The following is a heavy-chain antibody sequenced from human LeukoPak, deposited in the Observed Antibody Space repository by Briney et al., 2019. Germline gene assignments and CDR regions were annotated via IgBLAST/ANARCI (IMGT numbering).Heavy chain of an antibody. Sequence: PGESLKISRKSSGYSFSSYWIGWVRQMPGKGLEWMGIIYPGDSDTRYSPSFQGQVTISADKSTNTAYLQWRSLKASDTAIYYCSRRSSAHYYFDYWGPGTLVNVSS. CDR2: IYPGDSDT. V-gene: IGHV5-51*03. J-gene: IGHJ4*02. D-gene: IGHD3-22*01. CDR1: GYSFSSYW. CDR3: SRRSSAHYYFDY.